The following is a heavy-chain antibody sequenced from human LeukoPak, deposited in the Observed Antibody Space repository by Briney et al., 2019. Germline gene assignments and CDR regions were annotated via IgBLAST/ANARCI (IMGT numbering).Heavy chain of an antibody. V-gene: IGHV4-39*07. Sequence: SETLSLTCTVSGGSISSSSYYWGWIRQPPGKGLEWIGSIFYSGSTYYNPSLKSRVTISVDTSKNQFSLKLSSVTAADTAVYYCARETPGEYVVVVPAAADYWGQGTLVTVSS. D-gene: IGHD2-2*01. CDR1: GGSISSSSYY. J-gene: IGHJ4*02. CDR3: ARETPGEYVVVVPAAADY. CDR2: IFYSGST.